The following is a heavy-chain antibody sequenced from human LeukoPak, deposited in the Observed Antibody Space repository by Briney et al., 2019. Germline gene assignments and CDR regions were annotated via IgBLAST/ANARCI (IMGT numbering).Heavy chain of an antibody. CDR3: ARASSGYYDSSGYYGLDY. CDR2: ISPSSTSI. CDR1: GFIFSSYS. D-gene: IGHD3-22*01. J-gene: IGHJ4*02. V-gene: IGHV3-48*01. Sequence: GGSLRLSCAASGFIFSSYSMNWVRQAPGKGLEWVSYISPSSTSIYYADSLKGRFTVSRDNAKNSLYLQMNSLRAEDTAVYYCARASSGYYDSSGYYGLDYWGQGTLVTVSS.